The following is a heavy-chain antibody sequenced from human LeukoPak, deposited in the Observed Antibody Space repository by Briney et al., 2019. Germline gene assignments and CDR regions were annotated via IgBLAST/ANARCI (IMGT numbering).Heavy chain of an antibody. V-gene: IGHV3-7*01. CDR1: GFTFSADW. Sequence: PGGSLRLSCAASGFTFSADWMSWVRQAPGKGLVWVANIKQDGGEKYYVDSVKGRFTISRDNAKNSLYLQMNSLRAEDTAVYYCARDIWNYGYYCGMDVWGQGTTVTVSS. J-gene: IGHJ6*02. CDR2: IKQDGGEK. D-gene: IGHD1-7*01. CDR3: ARDIWNYGYYCGMDV.